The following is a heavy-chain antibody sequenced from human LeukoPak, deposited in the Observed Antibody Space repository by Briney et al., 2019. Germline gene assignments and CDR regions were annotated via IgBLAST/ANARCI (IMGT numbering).Heavy chain of an antibody. Sequence: GGSLRLSCAASGFTFSSYSMNWVRQAPGKGLEWVSSISSSSSYIYYADSVKGRFTISRDNAKNSLYLQMNSLRAEDTAVYYCARVKVSGGFDIWGQGTMVTVSS. D-gene: IGHD4-23*01. J-gene: IGHJ3*02. CDR2: ISSSSSYI. V-gene: IGHV3-21*01. CDR1: GFTFSSYS. CDR3: ARVKVSGGFDI.